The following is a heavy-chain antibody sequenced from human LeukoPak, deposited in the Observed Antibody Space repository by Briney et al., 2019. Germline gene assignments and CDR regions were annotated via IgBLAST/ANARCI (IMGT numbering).Heavy chain of an antibody. J-gene: IGHJ6*03. CDR1: GGSFSGYY. V-gene: IGHV4-34*01. CDR3: ARIVVVPAAIFPYYYYYMDV. Sequence: SETLSLTCAVYGGSFSGYYWSWIRQPPGKGLEWIGEINHSGCTNYNPSLKSRVTISVDTSKNQFSLKLSSVTAADTAVYYCARIVVVPAAIFPYYYYYMDVWGKGTTVTVSS. CDR2: INHSGCT. D-gene: IGHD2-2*02.